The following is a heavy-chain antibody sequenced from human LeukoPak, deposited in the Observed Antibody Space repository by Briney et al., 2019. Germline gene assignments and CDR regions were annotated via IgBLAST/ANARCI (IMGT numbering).Heavy chain of an antibody. Sequence: GGSLRLSCAASGFTFSSYAMTWVRQAPGKGLEWVSTILPGGGDTYYADSVKGRFTISRDTSKNTLYLQMNTQRVEDTAVYHCAKAWPAAGTFDSWGQGSLVTVSS. J-gene: IGHJ4*02. CDR1: GFTFSSYA. V-gene: IGHV3-23*01. D-gene: IGHD6-13*01. CDR3: AKAWPAAGTFDS. CDR2: ILPGGGDT.